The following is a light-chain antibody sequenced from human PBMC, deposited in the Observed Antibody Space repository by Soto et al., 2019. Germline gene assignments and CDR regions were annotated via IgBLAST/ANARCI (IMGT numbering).Light chain of an antibody. J-gene: IGLJ3*02. CDR3: QTWGTGFHGV. V-gene: IGLV4-69*01. CDR1: SGHSSYA. Sequence: QSVLTQSPSASASLGASVKLTCTLSSGHSSYAIAWHQQQPEKGPRYLMKLNSDGSHSKGDGVPDRFSGSSSGAERYLIISSLQSEDEADYYCQTWGTGFHGVFGGGTNVTVL. CDR2: LNSDGSH.